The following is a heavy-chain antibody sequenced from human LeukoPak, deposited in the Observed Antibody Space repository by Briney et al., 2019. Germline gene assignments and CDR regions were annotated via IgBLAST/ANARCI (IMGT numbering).Heavy chain of an antibody. J-gene: IGHJ4*02. CDR2: ISGSGGST. D-gene: IGHD3-10*01. CDR3: AKDRGTMVRGLFDY. CDR1: GFTFSSYA. V-gene: IGHV3-23*01. Sequence: GGSLRVFCAASGFTFSSYAMSWVRQAPGKGLEWVSAISGSGGSTYYADSVKGRFTISRDNSKNTLYLQMNSLRAEDTAVYYCAKDRGTMVRGLFDYWGQGTLVTVSS.